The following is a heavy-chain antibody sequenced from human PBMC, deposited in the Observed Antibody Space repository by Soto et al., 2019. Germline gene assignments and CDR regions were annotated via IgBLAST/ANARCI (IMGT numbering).Heavy chain of an antibody. D-gene: IGHD3-22*01. V-gene: IGHV1-18*01. CDR3: AKTPHTGTMIAYYYGMDV. CDR2: ISAYNGNT. CDR1: GYTFTSYG. J-gene: IGHJ6*02. Sequence: QVQLVQSGAEVKKPGSSVKVSCKASGYTFTSYGISWVRQDPGQGLEWMGWISAYNGNTNYAQKLQGRVTMTTDTSTSTAYMELRSLRSDDTSMYYCAKTPHTGTMIAYYYGMDVWGQGTTVTVSS.